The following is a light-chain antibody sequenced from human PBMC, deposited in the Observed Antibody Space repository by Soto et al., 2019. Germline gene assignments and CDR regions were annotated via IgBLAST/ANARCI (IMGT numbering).Light chain of an antibody. V-gene: IGKV3-15*01. Sequence: EKVMTQSPATLSVSPGERATLSCRASQSVNSNLAWYQRKPGQAPRLLIYGASTRATGIPARFSGSGSGTEFTLTISSLQSEDFAVYYCQQYNNRPLTFGGGTKVEIK. CDR3: QQYNNRPLT. CDR1: QSVNSN. CDR2: GAS. J-gene: IGKJ4*01.